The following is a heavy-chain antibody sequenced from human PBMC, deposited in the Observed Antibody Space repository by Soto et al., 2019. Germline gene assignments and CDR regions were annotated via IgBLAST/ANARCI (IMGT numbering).Heavy chain of an antibody. D-gene: IGHD3-22*01. CDR2: IDPSDSYT. CDR1: GYRFTSYW. Sequence: GESLKISCKGSGYRFTSYWISWVRQMPGKGLEWMGRIDPSDSYTNYSPSFQGHVTISADKSISTAYLQWSSLKASDTAMYYCASSLKYYYEKDYYYGLDFWGQGTMVTVS. J-gene: IGHJ6*02. CDR3: ASSLKYYYEKDYYYGLDF. V-gene: IGHV5-10-1*01.